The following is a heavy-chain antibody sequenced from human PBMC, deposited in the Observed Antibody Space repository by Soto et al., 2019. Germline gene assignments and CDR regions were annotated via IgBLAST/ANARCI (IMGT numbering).Heavy chain of an antibody. CDR1: EFTFSSYW. J-gene: IGHJ4*02. V-gene: IGHV3-74*01. Sequence: EVQLVESGGGLVQPGGSPRVSCTASEFTFSSYWMHWVRQAPGKGLVWVSRINEDGSHILYADSVKGRFTISRDNAKNTLFLQMSSLRAEDTAIYYCSRGSSGWSGIDYWGPGTLVTVSS. D-gene: IGHD6-19*01. CDR3: SRGSSGWSGIDY. CDR2: INEDGSHI.